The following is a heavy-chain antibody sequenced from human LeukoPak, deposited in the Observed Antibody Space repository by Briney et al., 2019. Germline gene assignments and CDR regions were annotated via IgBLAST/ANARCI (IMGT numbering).Heavy chain of an antibody. CDR2: ISGSGGST. V-gene: IGHV3-23*01. Sequence: PGGSLRLSCAASGFTFSSYAMSWVRQAPGKGLEWVSAISGSGGSTYYADSVKGRFTISRDNSKNTLYLQMNSLRAEDTAVYYCAITSQQWLAPDAFDIWGQGTMVTVSS. J-gene: IGHJ3*02. CDR3: AITSQQWLAPDAFDI. D-gene: IGHD6-19*01. CDR1: GFTFSSYA.